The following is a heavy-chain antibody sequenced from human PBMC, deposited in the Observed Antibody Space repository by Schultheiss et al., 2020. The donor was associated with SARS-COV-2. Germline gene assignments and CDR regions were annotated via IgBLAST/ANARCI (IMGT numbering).Heavy chain of an antibody. D-gene: IGHD3-3*01. Sequence: SETLSLTCAVYGGSISSYYWSWIRQPAGKGLEWIGRIYTSGSTNYNPSLKSRVTMSVDTSKNQFSLKLSSVTAADTAVYYCARDGGAIFGVVGGYYYYGMDVWGQGTTVTVSS. CDR2: IYTSGST. J-gene: IGHJ6*02. CDR1: GGSISSYY. CDR3: ARDGGAIFGVVGGYYYYGMDV. V-gene: IGHV4-4*07.